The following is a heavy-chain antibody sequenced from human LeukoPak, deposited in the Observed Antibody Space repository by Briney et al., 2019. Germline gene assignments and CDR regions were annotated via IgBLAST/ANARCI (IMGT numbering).Heavy chain of an antibody. J-gene: IGHJ4*02. CDR1: GYTLTELS. CDR2: FDPEDGET. CDR3: ATDIFPPLIAAEPPVDY. Sequence: ASVKVSCKVSGYTLTELSMHWVRQAPGKGLEWMGGFDPEDGETIYAQKFQGRVTMTEDTSTDTAYMELSSLRSEDTAVYYCATDIFPPLIAAEPPVDYWGQGTLVTVSS. D-gene: IGHD6-13*01. V-gene: IGHV1-24*01.